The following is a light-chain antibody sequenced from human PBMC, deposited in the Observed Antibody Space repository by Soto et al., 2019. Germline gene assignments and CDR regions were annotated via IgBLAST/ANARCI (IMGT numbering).Light chain of an antibody. V-gene: IGKV2-28*01. Sequence: DIVMTQSPLSLPVTPGEPASISCSSSQSLLQSNGYNYLDWYLQKPGQSQQLLIYFGSYRASGVPYRFSGSGSGRDFTLKIRRVEAEDVGVYYCMQSQQSPPTFGQGTKVEI. CDR2: FGS. J-gene: IGKJ1*01. CDR1: QSLLQSNGYNY. CDR3: MQSQQSPPT.